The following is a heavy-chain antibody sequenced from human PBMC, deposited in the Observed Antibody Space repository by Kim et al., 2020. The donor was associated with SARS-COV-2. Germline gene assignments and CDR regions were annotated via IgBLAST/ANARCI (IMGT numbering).Heavy chain of an antibody. V-gene: IGHV3-23*01. D-gene: IGHD3-10*01. J-gene: IGHJ4*02. CDR3: AKEGVVRGLVNY. Sequence: YYADSVKGRFTISRDNTKNTLYLQMNGRRAEDTAVYYCAKEGVVRGLVNYWGQGTLVTVSS.